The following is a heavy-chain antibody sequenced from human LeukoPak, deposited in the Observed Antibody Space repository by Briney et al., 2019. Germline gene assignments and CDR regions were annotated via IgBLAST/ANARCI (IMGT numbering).Heavy chain of an antibody. D-gene: IGHD6-6*01. CDR3: ARDGYSSSSYFDY. J-gene: IGHJ4*02. Sequence: PSETLSLTCTVSGGSISSGGYYWSWIRQHPGKGLEWIGYMYFSGITSYNPSLKSRVTISVDTSKNQFSLKLSSVTAADTAVYYCARDGYSSSSYFDYWGQGTLVPVSS. V-gene: IGHV4-31*03. CDR2: MYFSGIT. CDR1: GGSISSGGYY.